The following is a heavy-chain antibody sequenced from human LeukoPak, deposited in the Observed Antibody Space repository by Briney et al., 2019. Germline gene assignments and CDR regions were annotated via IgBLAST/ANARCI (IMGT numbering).Heavy chain of an antibody. J-gene: IGHJ4*02. V-gene: IGHV4-59*01. CDR2: IYYSGST. CDR1: GSSISSYY. Sequence: VTPSETLSLTCTVSGSSISSYYWRWLRQPPGTGLEWFGYIYYSGSTNYNPSPKSRVTISVDTSKNQFSLKLSSVTAADTPVYYCARVTRYSRGWYPFDYWGQGTLVTVSS. CDR3: ARVTRYSRGWYPFDY. D-gene: IGHD6-19*01.